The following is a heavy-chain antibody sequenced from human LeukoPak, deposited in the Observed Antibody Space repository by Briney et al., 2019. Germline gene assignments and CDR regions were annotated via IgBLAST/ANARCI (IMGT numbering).Heavy chain of an antibody. Sequence: GESLKISCKGSGYSFTNYWIDWVRQMPGKGLEWMGIIYPGDSDTRYSPSFQGQVTISADKSISTAYLQWSSLKASDTAMYYCARPSRPNHYYYGMDVWGQGTTVTVSS. D-gene: IGHD1-14*01. V-gene: IGHV5-51*01. CDR2: IYPGDSDT. J-gene: IGHJ6*02. CDR3: ARPSRPNHYYYGMDV. CDR1: GYSFTNYW.